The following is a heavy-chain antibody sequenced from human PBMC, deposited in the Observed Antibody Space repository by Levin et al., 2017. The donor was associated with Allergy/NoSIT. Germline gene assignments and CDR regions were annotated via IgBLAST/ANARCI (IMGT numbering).Heavy chain of an antibody. Sequence: SCAASGFTFSNYVMNWVRQAPGKGLEWVAGISASAGKTYYRDSVKGRFTISRDNSKNTLSLQMDSLRVEDTAVYYCAGKLPLDYWGQGTLVTVSS. CDR3: AGKLPLDY. CDR2: ISASAGKT. V-gene: IGHV3-23*01. CDR1: GFTFSNYV. J-gene: IGHJ4*02.